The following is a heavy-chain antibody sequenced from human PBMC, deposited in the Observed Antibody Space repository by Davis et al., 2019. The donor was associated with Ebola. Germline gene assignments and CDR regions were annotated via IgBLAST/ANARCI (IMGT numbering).Heavy chain of an antibody. V-gene: IGHV3-30*03. Sequence: GESLKISCEASGFTFSSYGMHWVRQAPGKGLEWVAGISYDGSYKYYVDSVKGRFTISRDNSKNTLYLQMNSLRAEDTAVYFCARLPSRSAYLSDYWGQGTLVTVSS. CDR1: GFTFSSYG. CDR3: ARLPSRSAYLSDY. CDR2: ISYDGSYK. J-gene: IGHJ4*02. D-gene: IGHD3-3*01.